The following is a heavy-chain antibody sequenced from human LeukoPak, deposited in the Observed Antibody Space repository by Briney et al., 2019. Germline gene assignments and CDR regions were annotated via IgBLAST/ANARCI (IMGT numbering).Heavy chain of an antibody. CDR3: ARDRPQANVALYYFDY. V-gene: IGHV3-7*01. Sequence: PGGSLRLSCAASGFTLSSYWMSWVGQAPGKGLEGVANIKQDGSEKYYVDSVKGRFTISRDNAKNSLYLQMNSLRAEDTAVYYCARDRPQANVALYYFDYWGQGTLVTVSS. CDR2: IKQDGSEK. CDR1: GFTLSSYW. J-gene: IGHJ4*02. D-gene: IGHD1-1*01.